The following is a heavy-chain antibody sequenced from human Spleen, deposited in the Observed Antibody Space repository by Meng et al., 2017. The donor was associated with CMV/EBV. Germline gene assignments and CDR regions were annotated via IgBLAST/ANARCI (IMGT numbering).Heavy chain of an antibody. V-gene: IGHV4-38-2*02. CDR2: IYHSGST. J-gene: IGHJ6*02. CDR1: GYSISSGYY. CDR3: ARDLIYCSSTSCYYDGRDV. D-gene: IGHD2-2*01. Sequence: SETLSLTCTVSGYSISSGYYWGWIRQPPGKGLEWIGNIYHSGSTYYNPSLKSRVTISVDTSKNQFSLKLSSVTAADTAVYYCARDLIYCSSTSCYYDGRDVWGQGTTVTVSS.